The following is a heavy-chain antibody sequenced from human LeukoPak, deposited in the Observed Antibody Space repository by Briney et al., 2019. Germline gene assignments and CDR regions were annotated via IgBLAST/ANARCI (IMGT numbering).Heavy chain of an antibody. CDR1: GLTFSSHW. D-gene: IGHD5-18*01. CDR2: ITNDGSST. CDR3: ARDAVDTANAV. Sequence: GGSLRLSCAASGLTFSSHWMHWVRQAPGKGLVWVSRITNDGSSTTYADSVKGRFTISRDNAKNTLYLQMNSLRAEDTAVYYCARDAVDTANAVWGQGTTVTVSS. V-gene: IGHV3-74*01. J-gene: IGHJ6*02.